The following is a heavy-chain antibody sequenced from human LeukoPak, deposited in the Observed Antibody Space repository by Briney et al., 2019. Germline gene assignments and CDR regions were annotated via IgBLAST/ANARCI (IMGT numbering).Heavy chain of an antibody. J-gene: IGHJ3*02. CDR2: INPNSGGT. CDR1: GYTFTAYY. D-gene: IGHD6-6*01. V-gene: IGHV1-2*02. Sequence: ASVKVSCKASGYTFTAYYMHWVRQAPGQGLEWMGWINPNSGGTNYAQNFQGRVTMTRDTSISTAYMELSSLKSDDTAVYYCARDRNSGSSLDIWGQGTMLTVSS. CDR3: ARDRNSGSSLDI.